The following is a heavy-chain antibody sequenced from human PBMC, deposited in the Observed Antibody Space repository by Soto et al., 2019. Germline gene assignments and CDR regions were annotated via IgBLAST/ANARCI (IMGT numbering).Heavy chain of an antibody. Sequence: QVQLVQSGAEVKKPGSSVKVSCKASGGTFNNYAITWVRQAPGQGLEWMGGIVPIFGTQKYAQKSQGRVKITPEKATNMASRELGGLSSKETPFYFCGGDNYDFPGNEKYYFDVRANWGHGTPLTV. CDR2: IVPIFGTQ. CDR3: GGDNYDFPGNEKYYFDVRAN. J-gene: IGHJ4*03. D-gene: IGHD3-22*01. V-gene: IGHV1-69*06. CDR1: GGTFNNYA.